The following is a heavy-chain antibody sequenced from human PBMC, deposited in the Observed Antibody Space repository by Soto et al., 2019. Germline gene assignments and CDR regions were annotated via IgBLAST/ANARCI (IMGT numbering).Heavy chain of an antibody. D-gene: IGHD5-12*01. J-gene: IGHJ6*02. CDR1: GFTFTSSA. CDR3: AADRDSGYDFNYYYAMDV. V-gene: IGHV1-58*01. CDR2: IVVGSGNT. Sequence: SVKVSCKASGFTFTSSAVQWVRQARGQRLEWIGWIVVGSGNTNYAQKFQERVTITRDMSTSTAYMELSSLRSEDTAVYYCAADRDSGYDFNYYYAMDVWGQGTTVTVSS.